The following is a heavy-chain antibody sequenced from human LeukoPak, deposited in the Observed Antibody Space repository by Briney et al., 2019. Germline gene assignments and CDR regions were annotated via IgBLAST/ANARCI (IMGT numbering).Heavy chain of an antibody. J-gene: IGHJ3*02. CDR3: ARVRYDSSYDAFDI. CDR1: GFIFSSYA. V-gene: IGHV3-23*01. D-gene: IGHD3-22*01. CDR2: ISRSGENT. Sequence: GGSLRLSCAASGFIFSSYAMSWVRQAPGKGLEWVSAISRSGENTYYADSVKGRFTISRDNSKNSLYLQMNSLRAEDTAVYYCARVRYDSSYDAFDIWGQGTMVTVSS.